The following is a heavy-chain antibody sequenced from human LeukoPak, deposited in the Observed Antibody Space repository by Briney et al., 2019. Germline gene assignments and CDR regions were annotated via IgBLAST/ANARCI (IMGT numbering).Heavy chain of an antibody. D-gene: IGHD4-23*01. CDR3: ARGTSSSMVTPLGY. J-gene: IGHJ4*02. V-gene: IGHV3-7*01. CDR2: IKQDGSEK. Sequence: GGSLRLSCSASEFTFSNFWMSWVRQAPGKGPEWVANIKQDGSEKYYVDSVKGRFTISRDNAETSLHLQMNSLRAEDTAVYYCARGTSSSMVTPLGYWGQGTLVTVSS. CDR1: EFTFSNFW.